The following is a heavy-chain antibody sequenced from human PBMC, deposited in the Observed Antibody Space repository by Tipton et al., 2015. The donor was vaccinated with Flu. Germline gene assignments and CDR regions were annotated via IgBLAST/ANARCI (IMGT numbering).Heavy chain of an antibody. CDR1: GFNFDDYA. CDR3: AKEKTASGYALGHGCYYGLHV. J-gene: IGHJ6*02. D-gene: IGHD5-18*01. Sequence: SLRLSCAASGFNFDDYAMHWVRQVPGKGLEWVSGINWSGTRIDYADAVKGRFTISRDNVKNAMYLQMNSLRAEDTALYYCAKEKTASGYALGHGCYYGLHVWGQGTTVSVSS. CDR2: INWSGTRI. V-gene: IGHV3-9*01.